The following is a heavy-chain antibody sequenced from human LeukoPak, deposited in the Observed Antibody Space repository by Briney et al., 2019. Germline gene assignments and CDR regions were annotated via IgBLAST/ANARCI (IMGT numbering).Heavy chain of an antibody. CDR3: ARESGSYYAVEY. Sequence: GGSLRLSCAASGFTFSSYAMSWVRQAPGKGLEWVSRINSDGSSTSYADSVKGRFTISRDNAKNTLYLQMNSLRAEDTAVYYCARESGSYYAVEYWGQGTLVTVSS. D-gene: IGHD1-26*01. CDR2: INSDGSST. J-gene: IGHJ4*02. CDR1: GFTFSSYA. V-gene: IGHV3-74*01.